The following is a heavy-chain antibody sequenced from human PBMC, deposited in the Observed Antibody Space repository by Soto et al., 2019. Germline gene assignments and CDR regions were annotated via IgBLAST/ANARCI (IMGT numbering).Heavy chain of an antibody. D-gene: IGHD1-26*01. CDR3: ARRGSGSYYDC. CDR1: GFTFSSYA. Sequence: EAQLLESGGRLVQPGGSLRLSCAASGFTFSSYAMRWVRQAPGKGLEWVSAISGSGDSTYYADSVKGRFTISRDNSKNTLYLQMNSLRAEDTAIYYCARRGSGSYYDCWGQGTLVTVSS. CDR2: ISGSGDST. V-gene: IGHV3-23*01. J-gene: IGHJ4*02.